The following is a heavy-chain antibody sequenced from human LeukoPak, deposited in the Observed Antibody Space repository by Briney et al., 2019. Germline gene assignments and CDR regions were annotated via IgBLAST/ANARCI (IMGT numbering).Heavy chain of an antibody. CDR1: GFTFSNFG. D-gene: IGHD3-22*01. V-gene: IGHV3-21*06. CDR3: ARVDDSGYLWDY. CDR2: ITPTSSYS. J-gene: IGHJ4*02. Sequence: GGSLRLSCAASGFTFSNFGMNWVRQAPGKGLEWVSHITPTSSYSDYADSVKGRFTISRDNAKSSLYLQMSSLRVEDTAIYFCARVDDSGYLWDYWGQGTLVTVPS.